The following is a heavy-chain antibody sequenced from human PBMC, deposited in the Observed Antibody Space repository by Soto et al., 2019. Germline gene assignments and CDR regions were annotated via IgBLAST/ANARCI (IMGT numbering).Heavy chain of an antibody. CDR1: GYSFTSYL. Sequence: PEESLXISCKGSGYSFTSYLIGWVRQMPGKGLEWMGIIYPADSDTKYSPAFQGQVTISADKSISTAYLQWSSLKASDTAIYYCARRSVLIGYDNWGFDYWGQGTLVTVSS. CDR2: IYPADSDT. CDR3: ARRSVLIGYDNWGFDY. V-gene: IGHV5-51*01. D-gene: IGHD3-9*01. J-gene: IGHJ4*02.